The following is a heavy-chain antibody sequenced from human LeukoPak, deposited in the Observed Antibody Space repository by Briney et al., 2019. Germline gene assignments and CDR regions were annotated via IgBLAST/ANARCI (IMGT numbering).Heavy chain of an antibody. V-gene: IGHV4-59*08. D-gene: IGHD6-25*01. CDR1: GGAITSYY. CDR3: ARRSYSSGFYYFDY. Sequence: PSETLSLTRTVSGGAITSYYWSWIRQSPGKGLEWIGAIYYSGSTNYNPSLKSRVTISVDTSKNQFSLKLSSVTAADTAVYYCARRSYSSGFYYFDYWGQGTLVTVSS. J-gene: IGHJ4*02. CDR2: IYYSGST.